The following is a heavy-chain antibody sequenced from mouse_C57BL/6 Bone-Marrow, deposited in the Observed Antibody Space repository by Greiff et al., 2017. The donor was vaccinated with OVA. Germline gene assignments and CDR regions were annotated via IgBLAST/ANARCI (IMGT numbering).Heavy chain of an antibody. CDR2: SRNKANDYTT. CDR1: GFTFSDFY. V-gene: IGHV7-1*01. J-gene: IGHJ1*03. Sequence: EVQLVESGGGLVQSGRSLRLSCATSGFTFSDFYMEWVRQAPGKGLEWIAASRNKANDYTTEYSASVKGRFIVSRDTSQSILYLQMNALRAEDTAIYYCARVPYYGSSYGYFDVWGTGTTVTVSS. D-gene: IGHD1-1*01. CDR3: ARVPYYGSSYGYFDV.